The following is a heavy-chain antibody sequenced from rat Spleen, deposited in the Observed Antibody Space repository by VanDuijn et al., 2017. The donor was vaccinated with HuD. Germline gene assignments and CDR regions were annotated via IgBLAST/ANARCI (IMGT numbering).Heavy chain of an antibody. V-gene: IGHV5-31*01. CDR3: TRGEVYYGWVMDA. CDR1: GFTFSAYY. D-gene: IGHD1-6*01. J-gene: IGHJ4*01. CDR2: ITNTCGST. Sequence: EVQLVESGGGLVQPGRSLKLSCAASGFTFSAYYLAWIRQAPGKGLEWVASITNTCGSTYYPDSVKGRLTISRDNAKSTLYLQMNSLRSEDTATYYCTRGEVYYGWVMDAWGQGASVTVSS.